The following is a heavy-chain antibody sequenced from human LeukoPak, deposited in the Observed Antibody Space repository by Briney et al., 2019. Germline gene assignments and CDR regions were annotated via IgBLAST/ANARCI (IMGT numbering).Heavy chain of an antibody. Sequence: SETLSLICAVSGYSISSGYYWGWIRQPPGKGLEWIGSIYHSGGTYYNPSLKSRVTISVDTSKNQFSLKLSSVTAADTAVYYCARDRRVGAEGIDPWGQGTLVTVSS. V-gene: IGHV4-38-2*02. D-gene: IGHD1-26*01. CDR2: IYHSGGT. CDR1: GYSISSGYY. CDR3: ARDRRVGAEGIDP. J-gene: IGHJ5*02.